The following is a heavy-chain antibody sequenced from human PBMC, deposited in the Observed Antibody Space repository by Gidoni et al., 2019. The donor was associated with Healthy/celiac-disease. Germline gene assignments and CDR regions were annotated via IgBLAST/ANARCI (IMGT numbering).Heavy chain of an antibody. Sequence: EVQLVQSGAEVKKPGESLKISCKGSGYSFTSYWIGWVRHMPGKGLEWMGIIYPGDSDTRYSPSFQGQVTISADKSISTAYLQWSSLKASDTAMYYCARLAYCGGDCYLYNWFDPWGQGTLVTVSS. D-gene: IGHD2-21*02. J-gene: IGHJ5*02. CDR1: GYSFTSYW. V-gene: IGHV5-51*01. CDR2: IYPGDSDT. CDR3: ARLAYCGGDCYLYNWFDP.